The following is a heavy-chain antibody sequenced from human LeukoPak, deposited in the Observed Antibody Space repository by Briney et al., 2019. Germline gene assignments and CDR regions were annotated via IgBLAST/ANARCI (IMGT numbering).Heavy chain of an antibody. CDR1: GFTFSSYW. D-gene: IGHD3-10*01. Sequence: PGGSLRLSCAASGFTFSSYWMSWVRQAPGKGLEWVANIKQDGGEKYYVDSVKGRFTISRDNAKNSLYLQMNSLRAEDTSVCYSARTYLVYYYGSGSLCYCYYWGQGTLVTVSS. CDR3: ARTYLVYYYGSGSLCYCYY. V-gene: IGHV3-7*01. J-gene: IGHJ4*02. CDR2: IKQDGGEK.